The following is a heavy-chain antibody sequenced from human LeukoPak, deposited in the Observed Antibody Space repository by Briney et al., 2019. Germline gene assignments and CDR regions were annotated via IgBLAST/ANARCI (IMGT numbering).Heavy chain of an antibody. D-gene: IGHD3-10*01. Sequence: SETLSLTCTVSGYSISSGYYWGWIRQPPGKGLEWIGSIYHSGSTYYNPSLKSRVTISVDTSKNQFSLKLSSVTAADTAVYYCARWGLRWFGDHSGMDVWGQGTTVTVSS. J-gene: IGHJ6*02. CDR1: GYSISSGYY. CDR2: IYHSGST. CDR3: ARWGLRWFGDHSGMDV. V-gene: IGHV4-38-2*02.